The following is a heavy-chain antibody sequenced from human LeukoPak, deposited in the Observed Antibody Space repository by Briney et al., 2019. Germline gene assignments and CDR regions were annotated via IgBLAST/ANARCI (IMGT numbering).Heavy chain of an antibody. CDR3: ARRRYNWNAIDY. Sequence: GGSLRLSCAASGFTFSDYYMSWIRQAPGKGLEWVSYISSSGSTLYYADSVKGRITISRDNAKNSLYLQMNSLRAEDTVVYYCARRRYNWNAIDYWGQGTLVTVSS. CDR1: GFTFSDYY. V-gene: IGHV3-11*01. CDR2: ISSSGSTL. D-gene: IGHD1-20*01. J-gene: IGHJ4*02.